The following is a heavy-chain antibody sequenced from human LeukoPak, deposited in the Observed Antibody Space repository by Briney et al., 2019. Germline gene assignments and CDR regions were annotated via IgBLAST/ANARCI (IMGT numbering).Heavy chain of an antibody. V-gene: IGHV3-15*01. CDR1: GFTFSNAW. Sequence: GGSLRLSCAASGFTFSNAWMSWVRQAPGKGLEWVGRIKSKTDGGTTDYAAPVKGRFTISRDDSKNTLYLQMNSLKTEDTAVYYCTTDPSTGGGYDFWSGYYFDWFDPWGQGTLVTVSS. J-gene: IGHJ5*02. CDR3: TTDPSTGGGYDFWSGYYFDWFDP. CDR2: IKSKTDGGTT. D-gene: IGHD3-3*01.